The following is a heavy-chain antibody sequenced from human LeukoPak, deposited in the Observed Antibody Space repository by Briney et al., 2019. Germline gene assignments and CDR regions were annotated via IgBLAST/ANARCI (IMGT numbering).Heavy chain of an antibody. CDR2: IYYSGST. Sequence: PSQTLSLTCTVSGGSISSGDYYLSWIRQPPGKGLEWIGYIYYSGSTYYNPSLKSRVTISVDTSKNQFSLKLSSVTAADTAVYYCARGFHYDFWSGYFGRVWFDPWGQGTLVTVSS. V-gene: IGHV4-30-4*08. J-gene: IGHJ5*02. CDR1: GGSISSGDYY. D-gene: IGHD3-3*01. CDR3: ARGFHYDFWSGYFGRVWFDP.